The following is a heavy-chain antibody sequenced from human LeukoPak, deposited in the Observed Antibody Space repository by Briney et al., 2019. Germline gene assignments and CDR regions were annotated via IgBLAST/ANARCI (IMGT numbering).Heavy chain of an antibody. V-gene: IGHV3-48*01. CDR1: GFTFSDYS. J-gene: IGHJ4*02. Sequence: PGGSLRLSCAASGFTFSDYSMNWVRQAPGKGLEWISYIGGRVDGISYADSVKGRFTVSRDNAKNTMYLQLNSLRAEDTAIYYCAKTYYYDSSGYSHYLAYDYWGQGTLVTVSS. CDR3: AKTYYYDSSGYSHYLAYDY. CDR2: IGGRVDGI. D-gene: IGHD3-22*01.